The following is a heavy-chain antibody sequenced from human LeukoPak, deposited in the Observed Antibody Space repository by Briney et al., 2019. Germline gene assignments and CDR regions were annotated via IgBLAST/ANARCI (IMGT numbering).Heavy chain of an antibody. V-gene: IGHV4-4*07. D-gene: IGHD1-26*01. CDR1: GASINAYY. CDR3: ANGGNSGSYFED. J-gene: IGHJ4*02. Sequence: PSETLSLTCTVSGASINAYYWNWIRQPAGPGLEWIGRMYTSGRTHYSPSLESRLTMSVDTSKNQVSLKLTSVTAADTAVYYCANGGNSGSYFEDWGQGTLVTVSS. CDR2: MYTSGRT.